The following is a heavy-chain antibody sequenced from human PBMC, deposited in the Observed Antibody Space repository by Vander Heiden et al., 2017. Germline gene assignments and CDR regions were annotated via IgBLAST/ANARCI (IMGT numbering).Heavy chain of an antibody. CDR2: ISGSGGST. Sequence: EVQLLESGGGLVQPGGSLRLSWAASGFTFSSYAMGWVRHAPGKGLEWVSAISGSGGSTYYADSVKGRFTISRDNSKNTLYLQMNSLRAEDTAVYYCAKDPRAVLPRWDYWGQGTLVTVSS. J-gene: IGHJ4*02. D-gene: IGHD2-15*01. CDR3: AKDPRAVLPRWDY. V-gene: IGHV3-23*01. CDR1: GFTFSSYA.